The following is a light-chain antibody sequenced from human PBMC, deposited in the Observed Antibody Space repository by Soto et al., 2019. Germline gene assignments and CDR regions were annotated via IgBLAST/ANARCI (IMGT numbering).Light chain of an antibody. CDR1: SSNIGAGYD. CDR2: GNS. J-gene: IGLJ1*01. Sequence: QSVLTQPPSVSGAPGQRVTISCTGSSSNIGAGYDVHWYQQLPGTAPKLLIYGNSNRPSGVPDRFSGSKSGTSASPAITGLQAEDEADYYCQSYDSSLSGFYVFGTGTKVTVL. V-gene: IGLV1-40*01. CDR3: QSYDSSLSGFYV.